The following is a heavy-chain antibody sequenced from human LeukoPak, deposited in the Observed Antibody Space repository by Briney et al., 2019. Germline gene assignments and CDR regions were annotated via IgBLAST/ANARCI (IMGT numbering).Heavy chain of an antibody. CDR2: ISGSGSSS. Sequence: GGSLRLSCAASGFTFDDYTMHWVRQAPGKGLEWVSAISGSGSSSYYVDSVKGRFTISRDNSKNTLYLQMSSLRAEDTALYYCAKGSGIYHYYYYMDVWGKGTTVTVSS. CDR1: GFTFDDYT. V-gene: IGHV3-23*01. CDR3: AKGSGIYHYYYYMDV. J-gene: IGHJ6*03.